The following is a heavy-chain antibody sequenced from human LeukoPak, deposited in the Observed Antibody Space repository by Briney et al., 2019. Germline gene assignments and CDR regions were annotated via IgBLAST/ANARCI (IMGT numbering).Heavy chain of an antibody. CDR3: ARDLESYSGSRDPRFDH. V-gene: IGHV3-23*01. CDR2: ISGSGGST. D-gene: IGHD3-10*01. CDR1: GFTFSSYA. Sequence: GSLRLSCAASGFTFSSYAMSWVRQAPGKGLEWVSAISGSGGSTYYADTVKGRFTISRDNSKNTMSLEMNSLSAEDTAVYYCARDLESYSGSRDPRFDHWGQGTLVTVSS. J-gene: IGHJ4*02.